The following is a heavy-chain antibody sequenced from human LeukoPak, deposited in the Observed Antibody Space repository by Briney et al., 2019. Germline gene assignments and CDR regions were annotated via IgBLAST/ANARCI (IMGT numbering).Heavy chain of an antibody. Sequence: GGSLRLSCAASGFTFSNYWMTWVRQAPGKGLEWVANIKQDGSEKYYVDSVKGRFTISRDNAKNSLYLQMNSLRAEDTAVYYCARAAHSSSAFWGQGALVTVSS. V-gene: IGHV3-7*01. CDR2: IKQDGSEK. D-gene: IGHD6-13*01. CDR1: GFTFSNYW. J-gene: IGHJ4*02. CDR3: ARAAHSSSAF.